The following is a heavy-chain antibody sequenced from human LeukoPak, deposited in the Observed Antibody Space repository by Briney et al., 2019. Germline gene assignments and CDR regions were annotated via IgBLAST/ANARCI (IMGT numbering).Heavy chain of an antibody. D-gene: IGHD3-3*01. V-gene: IGHV3-23*01. CDR2: ISGSGGST. Sequence: GGSLRLSCAASGLTFGSYAMSWVRQTPGKGLEWVSAISGSGGSTYYADSVTGRFTISRDNSKNTLYLQMNSLRAEDTAVYYCAKNSFYDFWSGYHFDYWGQGTLVTVCS. CDR3: AKNSFYDFWSGYHFDY. CDR1: GLTFGSYA. J-gene: IGHJ4*02.